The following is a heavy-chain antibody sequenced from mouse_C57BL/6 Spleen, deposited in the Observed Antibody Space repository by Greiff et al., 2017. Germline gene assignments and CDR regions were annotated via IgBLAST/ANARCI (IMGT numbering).Heavy chain of an antibody. J-gene: IGHJ2*01. CDR2: IYPGDGDT. Sequence: QVPLKESGPELVKPGASVKISCKASGYAFSSSWMNWVKPRPGTGLAWIGRIYPGDGDTNYNGKLQGKATLTADKSSSTAYLQLSSLTSEDSAVYCCARSADSSGYYFDYWGQGTTLTVSS. V-gene: IGHV1-82*01. CDR1: GYAFSSSW. D-gene: IGHD3-2*02. CDR3: ARSADSSGYYFDY.